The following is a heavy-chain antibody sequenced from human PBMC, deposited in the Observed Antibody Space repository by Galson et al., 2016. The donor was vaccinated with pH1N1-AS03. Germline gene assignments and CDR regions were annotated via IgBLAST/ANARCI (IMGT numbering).Heavy chain of an antibody. V-gene: IGHV1-2*02. J-gene: IGHJ4*02. CDR2: INPSSGGT. CDR1: GYTFAYYY. Sequence: SVKVSCKASGYTFAYYYVHWVRQAPGQGLEWMGWINPSSGGTKFAQKIQGTVSMTTDTSTRTAYMELSRLRSDDTAVYYCARGGGSALDSWGQGTLVTVSS. CDR3: ARGGGSALDS. D-gene: IGHD1-26*01.